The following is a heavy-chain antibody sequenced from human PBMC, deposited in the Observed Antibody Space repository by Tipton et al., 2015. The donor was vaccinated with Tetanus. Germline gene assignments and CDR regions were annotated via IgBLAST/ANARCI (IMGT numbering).Heavy chain of an antibody. CDR2: NYYSGST. J-gene: IGHJ4*02. Sequence: LRLSCTVSGGSISSYYWSWIRQPPGKGLEWIGYNYYSGSTNYSPSLKSRVTISVDTSKNQFSLKLSSVTAADTAVYYCARGTGDYWGQGTLVTVSS. CDR3: ARGTGDY. D-gene: IGHD1-14*01. CDR1: GGSISSYY. V-gene: IGHV4-59*01.